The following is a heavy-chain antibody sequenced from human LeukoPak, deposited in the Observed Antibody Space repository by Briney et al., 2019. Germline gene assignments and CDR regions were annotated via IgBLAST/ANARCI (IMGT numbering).Heavy chain of an antibody. D-gene: IGHD2-2*01. CDR2: ISAYNGNT. V-gene: IGHV1-18*01. CDR3: AREGGCSSTSCYYYYYYGMDA. J-gene: IGHJ6*02. CDR1: GYTFTSYG. Sequence: ASVKVSCKASGYTFTSYGISWARQAPGQGLEWMGWISAYNGNTNYAQKLQGRVTMTTDTSTSTAYMELRSLRSDDTAVYYCAREGGCSSTSCYYYYYYGMDAWGQGTTVTVSS.